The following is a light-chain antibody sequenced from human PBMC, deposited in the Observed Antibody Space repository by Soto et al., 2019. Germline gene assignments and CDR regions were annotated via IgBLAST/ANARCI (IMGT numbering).Light chain of an antibody. V-gene: IGLV1-51*01. Sequence: QSVLTQPPSGSAAPGQKVTISCSRSSSNIGNNYVSWYQQLPGTAPKLLIYDNNKRPSGIPDRFSGSKSGTSATLGITGLQTGDEADYYCGTWDSSLSAGGVVFGGGTKVTVL. J-gene: IGLJ2*01. CDR2: DNN. CDR1: SSNIGNNY. CDR3: GTWDSSLSAGGVV.